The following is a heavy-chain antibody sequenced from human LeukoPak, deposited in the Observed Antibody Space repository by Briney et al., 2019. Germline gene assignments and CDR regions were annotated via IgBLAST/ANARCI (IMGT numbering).Heavy chain of an antibody. CDR1: GGSISSGDYY. D-gene: IGHD3-10*01. V-gene: IGHV4-30-4*02. Sequence: SETLSLTCTVSGGSISSGDYYWSWIRQPPGKGLEWIGYIYYSGSTYYNPSLKSRVTISVDTSKNQFSLKLSSVTAADTAVYYCARGGYYGSAYFDLWGRGTLVTVSS. CDR3: ARGGYYGSAYFDL. CDR2: IYYSGST. J-gene: IGHJ2*01.